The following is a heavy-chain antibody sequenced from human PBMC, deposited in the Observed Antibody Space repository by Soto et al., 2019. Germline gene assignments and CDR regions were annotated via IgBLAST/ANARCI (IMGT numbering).Heavy chain of an antibody. J-gene: IGHJ4*02. Sequence: QVQLVESGGGVVQPGRSLRLSCAASGFTFSSYGMHWVRQAPGKGLEWVAVISDDGSNKYYADSVKGRFTISRDNSKNTLYLQMNSLRAEDTAVYYCAMAAAGTFDYWGQGTLVTVSS. CDR2: ISDDGSNK. D-gene: IGHD6-13*01. CDR1: GFTFSSYG. V-gene: IGHV3-30*03. CDR3: AMAAAGTFDY.